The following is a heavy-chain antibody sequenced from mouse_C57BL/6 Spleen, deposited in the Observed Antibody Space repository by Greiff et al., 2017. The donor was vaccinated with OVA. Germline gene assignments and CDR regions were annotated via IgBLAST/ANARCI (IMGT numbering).Heavy chain of an antibody. CDR1: GYTFTDYN. Sequence: EVQLQQSGPELVKPGASVKIPCKASGYTFTDYNMDWVKQSHGKSLEWIGDINPNNGGTIYNQKFKGKATLTVDKSSSTAYMELRSLTSEDTAVYYCARKLVYYGYDYFDYWGQGTTLTVSS. CDR2: INPNNGGT. J-gene: IGHJ2*01. CDR3: ARKLVYYGYDYFDY. V-gene: IGHV1-18*01. D-gene: IGHD2-2*01.